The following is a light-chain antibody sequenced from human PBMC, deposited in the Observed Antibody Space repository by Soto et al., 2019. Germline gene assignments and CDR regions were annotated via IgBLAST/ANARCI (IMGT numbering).Light chain of an antibody. J-gene: IGKJ1*01. CDR1: QGISNY. V-gene: IGKV1-9*01. CDR2: AAS. Sequence: DIRLTQSPSFLSASVGDRVTITCRASQGISNYLAWYQQKLGKAPKLLIYAASTLQSGVPSRFSGSGSGTEFTLTLSSLPPEDFATYYCQQLNSYRTFGQGTKVESK. CDR3: QQLNSYRT.